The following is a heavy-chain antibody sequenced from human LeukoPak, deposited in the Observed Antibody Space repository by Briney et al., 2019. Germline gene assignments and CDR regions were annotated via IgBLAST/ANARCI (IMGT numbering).Heavy chain of an antibody. Sequence: ASVKVSCKASGYTFTGYYMHWVRQAPGQGLVWMGWINPNSGGTNYAQKCQGRVTMTRDTSISTAYMELSRLRSDDTAVYYCARGELGWAIDYWGQGTLVTVSS. V-gene: IGHV1-2*02. CDR1: GYTFTGYY. J-gene: IGHJ4*02. CDR3: ARGELGWAIDY. D-gene: IGHD3-16*01. CDR2: INPNSGGT.